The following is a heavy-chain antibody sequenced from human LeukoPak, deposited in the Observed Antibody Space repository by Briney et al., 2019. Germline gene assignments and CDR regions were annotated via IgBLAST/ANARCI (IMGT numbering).Heavy chain of an antibody. D-gene: IGHD3-22*01. V-gene: IGHV3-11*04. Sequence: PGGSLRLSCAASGFTFSDYYMSWIRQAPGKGLEWVSYISSSGSTIYYADSVKGRFTISRDNAKNSLYLQMNSLRAEDTAVYYCARVGGSITMIVVVITNLDYWGQGTLVTVSS. CDR1: GFTFSDYY. J-gene: IGHJ4*02. CDR3: ARVGGSITMIVVVITNLDY. CDR2: ISSSGSTI.